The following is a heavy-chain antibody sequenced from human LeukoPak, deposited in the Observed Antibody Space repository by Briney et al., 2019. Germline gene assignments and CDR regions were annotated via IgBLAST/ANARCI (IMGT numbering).Heavy chain of an antibody. D-gene: IGHD6-19*01. Sequence: PGGSLRLSCAASGFTFSSYWMSWVRQAPGKGLEWVANIKQDGSEKYYVDSVKGRFTISRDNAKNSLYLRMDSLRAEDTAVYYCARGRDTSGWHPLDAFDFWGPGTVVTVSS. J-gene: IGHJ3*01. CDR3: ARGRDTSGWHPLDAFDF. CDR2: IKQDGSEK. V-gene: IGHV3-7*01. CDR1: GFTFSSYW.